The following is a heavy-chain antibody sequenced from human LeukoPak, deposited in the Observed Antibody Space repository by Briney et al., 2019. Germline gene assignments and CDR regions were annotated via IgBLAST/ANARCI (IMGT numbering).Heavy chain of an antibody. CDR3: ARRRTAGLDFDY. J-gene: IGHJ4*02. V-gene: IGHV3-23*01. Sequence: GGSLRLSCGASGFKFSDYAMGWVRQAPGKGLEWVSSIMKSGAATFYADSVKGRFTISRDNSKNTLYLQMNSLRAEDTAVYYCARRRTAGLDFDYWGQGTLVTVSS. D-gene: IGHD6-25*01. CDR1: GFKFSDYA. CDR2: IMKSGAAT.